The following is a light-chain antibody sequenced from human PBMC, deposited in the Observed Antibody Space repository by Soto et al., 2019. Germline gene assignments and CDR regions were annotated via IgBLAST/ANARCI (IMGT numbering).Light chain of an antibody. V-gene: IGLV2-11*01. J-gene: IGLJ1*01. Sequence: QSVLTQPRSVSGSSGQSVTISCTGTSSDVGGYDYVSWYQQHPGKAPKLMVYDVSARPSGVPDRFSGSKSGNTASLTISGLQVEDEADYYCSSYAGSYTSVFGTGTKVTVL. CDR1: SSDVGGYDY. CDR2: DVS. CDR3: SSYAGSYTSV.